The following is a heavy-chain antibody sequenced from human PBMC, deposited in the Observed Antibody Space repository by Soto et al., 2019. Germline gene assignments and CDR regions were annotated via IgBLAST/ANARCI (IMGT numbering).Heavy chain of an antibody. CDR2: IVVGSGNT. V-gene: IGHV1-58*01. CDR1: GFTFTSSA. D-gene: IGHD3-22*01. J-gene: IGHJ4*02. CDR3: AADDDDSSGYTLDY. Sequence: GASVKVSFKASGFTFTSSAVQGVRQARGQRLEWIGWIVVGSGNTNYAQKFQERVTITRDMSTSTAYMELSSLRSEDTAVYYCAADDDDSSGYTLDYWGQGTLVTVS.